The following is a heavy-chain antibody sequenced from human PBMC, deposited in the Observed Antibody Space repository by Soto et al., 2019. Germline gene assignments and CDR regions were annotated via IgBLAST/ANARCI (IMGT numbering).Heavy chain of an antibody. D-gene: IGHD3-16*01. Sequence: QVQLQESGPGLVKPSETLSLTCTVSGVSITSSYWSWIRQPPGRGLEWIAFIYDSETTSYNPSLKSRVTVSVDMSKNQVSLQVTSVPAADTAVYYCAQGGVRMDVWGQGTTVTVSS. CDR2: IYDSETT. CDR3: AQGGVRMDV. J-gene: IGHJ6*02. CDR1: GVSITSSY. V-gene: IGHV4-59*01.